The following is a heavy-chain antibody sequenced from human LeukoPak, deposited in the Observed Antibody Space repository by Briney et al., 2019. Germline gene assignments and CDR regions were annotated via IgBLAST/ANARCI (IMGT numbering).Heavy chain of an antibody. V-gene: IGHV3-30*02. CDR2: IRYDGSNK. CDR1: GFTFSSYG. Sequence: GGSLRLSCAASGFTFSSYGMHWVRQAPGKGLEWVTFIRYDGSNKYYADSVKGRFTISRDNSKNTLYLQMNSLRAEDTAVYFCAQDDHRNDIVVGSYWGQGNLVTVSS. CDR3: AQDDHRNDIVVGSY. J-gene: IGHJ4*02. D-gene: IGHD2-15*01.